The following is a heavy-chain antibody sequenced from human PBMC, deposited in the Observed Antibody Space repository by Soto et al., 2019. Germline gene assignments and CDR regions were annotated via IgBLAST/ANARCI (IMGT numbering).Heavy chain of an antibody. J-gene: IGHJ5*02. CDR2: ISYDGSNK. CDR3: AKAWSTLNWFDP. D-gene: IGHD2-8*01. Sequence: PGGSLRLSCAASGFTFSSYGMHWVRQAPGKGLEWVAVISYDGSNKYYADSVKGRFTISRDNSKNTLYLQMNSLRAEDTAVYYCAKAWSTLNWFDPWGQGTLVTVSS. V-gene: IGHV3-30*18. CDR1: GFTFSSYG.